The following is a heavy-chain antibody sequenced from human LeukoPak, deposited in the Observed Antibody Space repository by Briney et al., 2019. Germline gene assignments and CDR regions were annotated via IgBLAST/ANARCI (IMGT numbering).Heavy chain of an antibody. Sequence: PGGSLRLSCAASGFTFSTSGMHWVRQAPGKGLEWVAVILYDASNKFYADSVKGRFTISRDNPKNTLYLQMNILRAEDTAVYFCAKRGVVIRVILVGFHKEAYYFDSWGQGALVTVSS. CDR2: ILYDASNK. J-gene: IGHJ4*02. V-gene: IGHV3-33*06. CDR1: GFTFSTSG. CDR3: AKRGVVIRVILVGFHKEAYYFDS. D-gene: IGHD3-22*01.